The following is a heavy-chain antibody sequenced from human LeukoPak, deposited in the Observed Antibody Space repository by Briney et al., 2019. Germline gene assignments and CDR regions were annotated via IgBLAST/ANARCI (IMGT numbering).Heavy chain of an antibody. J-gene: IGHJ4*02. CDR2: IYYSGST. D-gene: IGHD3-22*01. CDR1: GGSISSSSYY. CDR3: ARGSGYYDSSGYYYFDY. Sequence: SETLSLTCTVSGGSISSSSYYWGWIRQPPGKGLEWIGNIYYSGSTYYNPSLKSRVTISVDTSKNQFSLKLRSVTAADTAVYYCARGSGYYDSSGYYYFDYWGQGTLVTVSS. V-gene: IGHV4-39*07.